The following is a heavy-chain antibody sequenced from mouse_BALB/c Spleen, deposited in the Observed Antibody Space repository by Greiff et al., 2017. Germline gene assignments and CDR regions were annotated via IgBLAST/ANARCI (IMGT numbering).Heavy chain of an antibody. CDR3: TRGTTVAHYFDY. Sequence: QVQLQQSGAELVRPGASVKLSCKASGYTFTSYWINWVKQRPGQGLEWIGNIYPSDSYTNYNQKFKDKATLTVDKSSSTAYMQLSSPTSEDSAVYYCTRGTTVAHYFDYWGQGTTLTVSS. CDR2: IYPSDSYT. CDR1: GYTFTSYW. J-gene: IGHJ2*01. D-gene: IGHD1-1*01. V-gene: IGHV1-69*02.